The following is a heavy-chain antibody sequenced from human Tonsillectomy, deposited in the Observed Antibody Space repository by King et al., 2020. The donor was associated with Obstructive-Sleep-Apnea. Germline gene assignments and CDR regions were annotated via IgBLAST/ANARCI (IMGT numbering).Heavy chain of an antibody. D-gene: IGHD3-9*01. CDR2: ISAYNGNT. CDR1: GYTFTSYG. Sequence: VQLVESGAEVKKPGASVKVSCKASGYTFTSYGISWVRQAPGQGLEWMGWISAYNGNTNYAQKLQGRVTMTTDTSTSTAYMELRSRRSDDTAVYYCARKGVERADWLLTSNWFDPWGQGTLVTVSS. CDR3: ARKGVERADWLLTSNWFDP. J-gene: IGHJ5*02. V-gene: IGHV1-18*01.